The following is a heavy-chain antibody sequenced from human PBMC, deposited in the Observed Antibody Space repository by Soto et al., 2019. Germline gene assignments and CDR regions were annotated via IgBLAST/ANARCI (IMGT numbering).Heavy chain of an antibody. D-gene: IGHD6-6*01. J-gene: IGHJ4*02. V-gene: IGHV3-30-3*01. CDR3: ARDLGSSPY. CDR2: ISYDGSNK. Sequence: QVQLVESGGGVVQPGRSLRLSCAASGFTFSSYAMHWVRQAPGKGLEWVAVISYDGSNKYYADSVKGRFTISRDNSKNTLYLQMNSLRAEDTAVYYCARDLGSSPYCGQGTLVTVSS. CDR1: GFTFSSYA.